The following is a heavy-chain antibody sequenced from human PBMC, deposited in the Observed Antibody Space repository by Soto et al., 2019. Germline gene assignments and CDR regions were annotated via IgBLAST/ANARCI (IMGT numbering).Heavy chain of an antibody. CDR1: GFTFSSYA. CDR2: ISGSGGST. Sequence: GGSLRLSCAASGFTFSSYAMSWVRQAPGKRLEWVSGISGSGGSTYYADSVKGRFTISRDNSKNTLYLQMNSLRADDTAVYYCAKVMVKNWFDPWGQGTLVTVSS. D-gene: IGHD5-18*01. V-gene: IGHV3-23*01. J-gene: IGHJ5*02. CDR3: AKVMVKNWFDP.